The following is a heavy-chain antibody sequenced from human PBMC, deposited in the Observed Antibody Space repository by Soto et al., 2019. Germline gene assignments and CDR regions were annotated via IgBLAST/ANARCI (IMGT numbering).Heavy chain of an antibody. D-gene: IGHD3-22*01. V-gene: IGHV3-23*01. CDR1: GFTFSSYA. Sequence: GGSLRLSCAASGFTFSSYAMSWVRQAPGKGLEWVSAISGSGGSTYYADSVKGRFTISRDNSKNTLYLQMNSLRAEDTDVYYCAKDHYDSSGYYYYWGQGTLVTVSS. CDR2: ISGSGGST. J-gene: IGHJ4*02. CDR3: AKDHYDSSGYYYY.